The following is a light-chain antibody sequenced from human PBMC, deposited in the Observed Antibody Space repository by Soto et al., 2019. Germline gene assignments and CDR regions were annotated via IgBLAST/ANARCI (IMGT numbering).Light chain of an antibody. CDR1: TGAGSSDHW. J-gene: IGLJ3*02. CDR2: DIS. CDR3: LLSYSGAWV. V-gene: IGLV7-46*01. Sequence: QTVVTQEPSLTVSPGRTVTLTCASSTGAGSSDHWPYWFQQKPGQAPRTLIYDISSKHSWTPARFSGSLLGGKAALSLSGAQPEDEADYYCLLSYSGAWVFGGGTTLNVL.